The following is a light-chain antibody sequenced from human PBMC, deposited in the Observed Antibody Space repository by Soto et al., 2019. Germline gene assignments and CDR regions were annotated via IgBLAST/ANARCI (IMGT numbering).Light chain of an antibody. Sequence: EIVLTQSPGTLSLSPGERATLSCRASQSVISTYLAWYQQKPGQAPRLLIYGASSRATGIPDRFSGSGSGTDFTLTISRLEPDDFAVYYCQQYGSSPITFGQGTRLEIK. J-gene: IGKJ5*01. CDR3: QQYGSSPIT. V-gene: IGKV3-20*01. CDR1: QSVISTY. CDR2: GAS.